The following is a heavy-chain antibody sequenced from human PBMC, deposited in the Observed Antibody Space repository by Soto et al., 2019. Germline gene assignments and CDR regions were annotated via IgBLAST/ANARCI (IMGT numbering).Heavy chain of an antibody. Sequence: PGESLKISCKGSGYSFTSYWISWVRQMPGKGLEWMGRIDPSDSYTNYSPSFQGHVTISADKSISTAYLQWSSLKASDTAMYYCARITRITMVRGVSMDVWGQGTTVTAP. V-gene: IGHV5-10-1*01. J-gene: IGHJ6*02. D-gene: IGHD3-10*01. CDR3: ARITRITMVRGVSMDV. CDR2: IDPSDSYT. CDR1: GYSFTSYW.